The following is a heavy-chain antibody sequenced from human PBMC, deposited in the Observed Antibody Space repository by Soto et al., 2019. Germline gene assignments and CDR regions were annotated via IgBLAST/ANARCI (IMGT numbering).Heavy chain of an antibody. CDR3: ARGITGFLGYFEY. J-gene: IGHJ4*02. V-gene: IGHV4-59*01. D-gene: IGHD1-20*01. CDR2: TSYIGST. CDR1: GGSISSYY. Sequence: SETLSLTCTVSGGSISSYYWNWRRQPPGKGLEWIGYTSYIGSTNYNPSLKSRVTISLDTSKNQFSLILSSVTAADTAVYYCARGITGFLGYFEYWGQGALVTVST.